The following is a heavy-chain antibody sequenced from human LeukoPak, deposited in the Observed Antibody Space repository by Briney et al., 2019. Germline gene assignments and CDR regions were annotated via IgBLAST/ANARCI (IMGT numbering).Heavy chain of an antibody. CDR1: GFIFSNYE. Sequence: GGSLRLSCAASGFIFSNYEINWVRQAPGEGLEWVSYISTSGNDKYYADSVKGRFTISRDNAKNSLYLQLSSLRADDTAVYYCARGALWVLDYWGQGTLVTVSS. V-gene: IGHV3-48*03. D-gene: IGHD3-16*01. CDR2: ISTSGNDK. J-gene: IGHJ4*02. CDR3: ARGALWVLDY.